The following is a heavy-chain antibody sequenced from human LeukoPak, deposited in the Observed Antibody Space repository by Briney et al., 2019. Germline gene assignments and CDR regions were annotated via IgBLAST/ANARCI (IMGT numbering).Heavy chain of an antibody. J-gene: IGHJ4*02. V-gene: IGHV3-21*04. CDR1: GFSNYS. Sequence: GGSLRLSCAASGFSNYSMNWVRQAPGKGLEWVSSISRSNSYIYYADSVKGRFTISRDNAKNSLYLQMNSLKAEDTAVYYCAKGGSLVTVTHFDYWGQGTLVTVSS. CDR2: ISRSNSYI. D-gene: IGHD4-17*01. CDR3: AKGGSLVTVTHFDY.